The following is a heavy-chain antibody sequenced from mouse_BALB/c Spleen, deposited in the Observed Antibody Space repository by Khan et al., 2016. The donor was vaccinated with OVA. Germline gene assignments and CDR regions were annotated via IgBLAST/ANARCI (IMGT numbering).Heavy chain of an antibody. CDR1: AFNIKDTY. CDR2: IDPANGNT. D-gene: IGHD2-4*01. CDR3: ARTTMILGFTY. V-gene: IGHV14-3*02. J-gene: IGHJ3*01. Sequence: VQLKESGAELVKPGASVKLSCTVSAFNIKDTYMHWVKQRPEQGLEWIGRIDPANGNTKYDPKFQGKATITADTSSNTAYLHLSSLTSEDIAVYYCARTTMILGFTYWGQGTLVTVSA.